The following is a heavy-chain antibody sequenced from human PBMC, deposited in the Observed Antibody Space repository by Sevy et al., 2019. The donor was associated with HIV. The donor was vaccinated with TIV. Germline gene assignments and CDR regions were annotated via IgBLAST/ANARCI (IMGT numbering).Heavy chain of an antibody. CDR1: GFTFSDYN. CDR3: ARGVRTYDAFDL. J-gene: IGHJ3*01. Sequence: GESLKISCAASGFTFSDYNMNWVRQAPGKGLEWVSYISGLSNYIYYADSVKGRFSISRDNAKNSLFLQMNSLRAEDTALYYCARGVRTYDAFDLWGQWTMVTVSS. CDR2: ISGLSNYI. D-gene: IGHD6-6*01. V-gene: IGHV3-21*01.